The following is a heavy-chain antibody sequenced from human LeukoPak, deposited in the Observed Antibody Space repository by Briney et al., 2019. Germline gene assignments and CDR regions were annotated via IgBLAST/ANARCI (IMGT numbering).Heavy chain of an antibody. Sequence: HPGGSLRLSCAASGFTFSSSWMTWVRQAPGKGLEWVASIREDGSEKTSVDSVKGRFTISRDNAKNSLYLQMDSLRAEDTAVYYCARGPTNGQAFDYWGQGTLVSVSS. V-gene: IGHV3-7*01. J-gene: IGHJ4*02. CDR1: GFTFSSSW. D-gene: IGHD2-8*01. CDR2: IREDGSEK. CDR3: ARGPTNGQAFDY.